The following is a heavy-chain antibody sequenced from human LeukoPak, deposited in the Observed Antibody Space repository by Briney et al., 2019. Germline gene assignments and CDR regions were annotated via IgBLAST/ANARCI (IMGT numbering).Heavy chain of an antibody. CDR2: IKQDGSEK. Sequence: GRSLRLSCAASGFTFSSYWMSWVRQAPGKGLEWVANIKQDGSEKYYVDSVKGRFTISRDNAKNSLYLQMNSLRAEDTAVYYCARDPWDYEGLVDYWGQGTLVTVSS. CDR3: ARDPWDYEGLVDY. V-gene: IGHV3-7*01. J-gene: IGHJ4*02. D-gene: IGHD4-17*01. CDR1: GFTFSSYW.